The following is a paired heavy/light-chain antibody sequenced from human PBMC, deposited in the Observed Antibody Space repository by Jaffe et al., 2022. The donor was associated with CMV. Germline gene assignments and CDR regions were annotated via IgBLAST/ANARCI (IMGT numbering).Heavy chain of an antibody. CDR3: ARGIGGVFRRYYYYYMDV. J-gene: IGHJ6*03. V-gene: IGHV4-59*01. CDR1: GGSISSYF. CDR2: IYYSEST. D-gene: IGHD3-16*01. Sequence: QVQLQESGPGLVKPSETLSLTCTVSGGSISSYFWSWIRQPPGKGLEWIGYIYYSESTNYNPSLKSRVSISVDTSKNQFSLELRSVTAADTAVYYCARGIGGVFRRYYYYYMDVWGKGTTVTVSS.
Light chain of an antibody. CDR3: NSRDSRSNRVL. V-gene: IGLV3-19*01. J-gene: IGLJ2*01. CDR2: GKN. Sequence: SSELTQDPAVSVALGQTVRITCQGDSLRSYYASWYQQKPGQAPVVVIYGKNNRPSGIPDRFSGSSSGNTASLTITGAQAEDEADYYCNSRDSRSNRVLFGGGTKVTVL. CDR1: SLRSYY.